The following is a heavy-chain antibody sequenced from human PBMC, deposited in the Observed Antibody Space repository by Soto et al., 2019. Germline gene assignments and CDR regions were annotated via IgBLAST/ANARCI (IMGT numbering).Heavy chain of an antibody. Sequence: QVQLQESRPGLVRPSQTLSLTCTVSAGSISTINYYWSWIRQHPEKGLEWIGYISYSGSTFYHSSLKSRVTISLDTSKKQFSLTLTSVTAADTAVYYCARSAQWDGFDPWGQGTMVTVSS. V-gene: IGHV4-31*03. CDR3: ARSAQWDGFDP. D-gene: IGHD2-8*01. CDR2: ISYSGST. J-gene: IGHJ3*01. CDR1: AGSISTINYY.